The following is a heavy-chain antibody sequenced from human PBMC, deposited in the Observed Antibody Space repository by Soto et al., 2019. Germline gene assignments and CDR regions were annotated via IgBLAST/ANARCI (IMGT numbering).Heavy chain of an antibody. J-gene: IGHJ5*02. CDR1: GYTFTSYD. CDR3: ARGSKYGDYTRWFDP. V-gene: IGHV1-8*01. D-gene: IGHD4-17*01. CDR2: MNPNSGNT. Sequence: QVQLVQSGAEVKKPGASVKVSCKASGYTFTSYDINWVRQATGQGFEYLGWMNPNSGNTGYVKKFQGRVTMTRDTAISTAYMELSSLRSEDTAVYYCARGSKYGDYTRWFDPLGPGTLVTVAS.